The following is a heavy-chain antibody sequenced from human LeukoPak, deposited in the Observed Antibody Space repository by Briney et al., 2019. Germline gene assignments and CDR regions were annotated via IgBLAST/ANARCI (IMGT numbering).Heavy chain of an antibody. D-gene: IGHD1-26*01. CDR1: GVSITNYY. V-gene: IGHV4-4*07. J-gene: IGHJ4*02. Sequence: PSETLSLTCTVSGVSITNYYWAWIRQPAGKGLEWIGRMYISGSTNYNPSLKSRVSISIDKTNNQFSLKLRSVTAADTAVYYCARDYLVGAPLDSRGKGTLVTVSS. CDR2: MYISGST. CDR3: ARDYLVGAPLDS.